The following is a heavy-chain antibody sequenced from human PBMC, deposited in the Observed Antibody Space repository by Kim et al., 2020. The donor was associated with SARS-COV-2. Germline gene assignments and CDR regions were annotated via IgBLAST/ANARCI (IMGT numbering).Heavy chain of an antibody. CDR2: MNPNSGNT. CDR3: ARFHRRQYYDYVWGSYRSEQDFDY. D-gene: IGHD3-16*02. V-gene: IGHV1-8*01. Sequence: ASVKVSCKASGYTFTSYDINWVRQATGQGLEWMGWMNPNSGNTGYAQKFQGRVTMTRNTSISTAYMELSSLRSEDTAVYYCARFHRRQYYDYVWGSYRSEQDFDYWGQGTLVTVSS. CDR1: GYTFTSYD. J-gene: IGHJ4*02.